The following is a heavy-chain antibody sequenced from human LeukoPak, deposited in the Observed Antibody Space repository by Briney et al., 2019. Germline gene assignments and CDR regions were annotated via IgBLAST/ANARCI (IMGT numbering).Heavy chain of an antibody. CDR1: GFTFSSDW. D-gene: IGHD3-10*01. V-gene: IGHV3-74*01. J-gene: IGHJ4*02. Sequence: GGSLRLSCAASGFTFSSDWMHWVRQVSGKGLVWVSRINTDGSHTSYADSVKGRFTISRDNAKNTLYLQMNSLRAEDTAVYYCARAYYSGSGSYGLDYWGQGTLVSVSS. CDR2: INTDGSHT. CDR3: ARAYYSGSGSYGLDY.